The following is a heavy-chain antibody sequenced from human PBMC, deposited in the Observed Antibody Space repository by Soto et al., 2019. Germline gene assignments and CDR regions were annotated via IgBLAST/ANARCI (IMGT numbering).Heavy chain of an antibody. CDR2: IKYSGTT. CDR3: ARYYGSGSPEQCYGMDV. CDR1: GGSISSSRCH. J-gene: IGHJ6*02. D-gene: IGHD3-10*01. Sequence: SETLSLTCTVSGGSISSSRCHWGWIRQPPGKGLEWIASIKYSGTTFYNPSLKSRVTLSVDTSKNQFALKLRSVTAADTAVYYCARYYGSGSPEQCYGMDVWGQGTTVTVSS. V-gene: IGHV4-39*01.